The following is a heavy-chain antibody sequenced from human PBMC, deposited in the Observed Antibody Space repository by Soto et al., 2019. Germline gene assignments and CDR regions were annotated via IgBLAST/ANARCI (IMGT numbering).Heavy chain of an antibody. J-gene: IGHJ4*02. Sequence: SETLSLTCTVSGGSISSYYWSWIRQPPGKGLEWIGYIYYSGSTYYNPSLKSRVTISVDTSKNQFSLKLSSVTAADTAVYYCARDGVITIFGRGIDYWGQGTPVTVSS. CDR1: GGSISSYY. CDR2: IYYSGST. D-gene: IGHD3-3*01. V-gene: IGHV4-59*12. CDR3: ARDGVITIFGRGIDY.